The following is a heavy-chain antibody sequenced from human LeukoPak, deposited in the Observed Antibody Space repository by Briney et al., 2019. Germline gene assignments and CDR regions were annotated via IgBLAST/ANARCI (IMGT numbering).Heavy chain of an antibody. J-gene: IGHJ4*02. CDR1: GFTFNSYS. V-gene: IGHV3-48*01. D-gene: IGHD2-15*01. Sequence: GGSLRLSCAASGFTFNSYSMNWVRQAPGKGLEWVSYISSSSSTIYYADSVKGRFTISRDNAKNSLYLQMNSLRAEDTAVYYCAKQLGYCSDGSCYFPYWGQGTLVTVSS. CDR2: ISSSSSTI. CDR3: AKQLGYCSDGSCYFPY.